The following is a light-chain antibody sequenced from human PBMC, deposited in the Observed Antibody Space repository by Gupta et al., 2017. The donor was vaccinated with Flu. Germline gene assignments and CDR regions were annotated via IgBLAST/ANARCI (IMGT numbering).Light chain of an antibody. CDR2: GAS. CDR1: QSVSSSY. CDR3: QQDCSSRT. V-gene: IGKV3-20*01. J-gene: IGKJ1*01. Sequence: EIVLTQSPGTLSLSPGERATLSCRASQSVSSSYLAWYQQKPGQAPRLIIYGASSRATGIPDRFSGSGSGKDFTLTSSRREHEDVAVYYWQQDCSSRTFGQGTKVEIK.